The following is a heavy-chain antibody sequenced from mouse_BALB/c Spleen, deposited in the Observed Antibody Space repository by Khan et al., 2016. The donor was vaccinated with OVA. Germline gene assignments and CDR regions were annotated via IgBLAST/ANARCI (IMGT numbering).Heavy chain of an antibody. V-gene: IGHV2-6-2*01. CDR2: IWSDGKT. Sequence: QVQLKQSGPDLVAPSQSLSITCTVSGFSLTTYGVHWVRQPPGKGLEWLGVIWSDGKTTYNSPLKSRLSISKDNSKSPVFLKMNSLQTDDTAMYHCARSSFYAMDYWGQGTSFTVSS. J-gene: IGHJ4*01. D-gene: IGHD1-1*01. CDR1: GFSLTTYG. CDR3: ARSSFYAMDY.